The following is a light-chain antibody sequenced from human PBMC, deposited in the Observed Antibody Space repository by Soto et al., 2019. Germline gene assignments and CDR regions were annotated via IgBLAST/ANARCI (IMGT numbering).Light chain of an antibody. CDR1: QGIGSY. CDR2: AAS. J-gene: IGKJ4*01. V-gene: IGKV1-8*01. Sequence: AIRMTQSPSSLSASTGDRVAITCRASQGIGSYLAWFQQKPGKAPKLLMYAASTLQSGVPSRFSGSGSGTDFTLTINYLQSEDFATYYCQQYYSFPLLTFGGGTKVDI. CDR3: QQYYSFPLLT.